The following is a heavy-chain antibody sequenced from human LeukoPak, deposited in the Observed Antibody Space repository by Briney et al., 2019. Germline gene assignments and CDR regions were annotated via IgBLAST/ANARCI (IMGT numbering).Heavy chain of an antibody. CDR1: GFSFSTYW. CDR2: INPDGSTT. CDR3: AKGGVDY. D-gene: IGHD6-25*01. Sequence: PGGSLRLSCVVSGFSFSTYWMHWVRQAPGEGLVWVSRINPDGSTTTYADSVKGRFTISRDNAKNTLYLQMNSLRAEDTAVYYCAKGGVDYWGQGTLVTASS. J-gene: IGHJ4*02. V-gene: IGHV3-74*01.